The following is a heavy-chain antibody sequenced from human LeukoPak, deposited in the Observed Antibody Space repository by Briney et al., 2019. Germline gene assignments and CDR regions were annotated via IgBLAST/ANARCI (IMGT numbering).Heavy chain of an antibody. D-gene: IGHD2-15*01. CDR2: IIPIFGTA. Sequence: ASVKVSCKASGYTFTSNYIHWVRQAPGQGLEWMGGIIPIFGTANYAQKFQGRVTITADESTSTAYMELSSLRSEDTAVYYCARAADSSDAFDIWGQGTMVTVSS. J-gene: IGHJ3*02. CDR1: GYTFTSNY. CDR3: ARAADSSDAFDI. V-gene: IGHV1-69*13.